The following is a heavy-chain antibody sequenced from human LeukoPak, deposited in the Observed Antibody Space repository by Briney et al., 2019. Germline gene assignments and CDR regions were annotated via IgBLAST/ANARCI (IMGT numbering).Heavy chain of an antibody. D-gene: IGHD3-3*01. CDR1: GFTFSDYY. J-gene: IGHJ3*02. CDR2: ISSTAFTL. CDR3: ARENVFGSAFDI. V-gene: IGHV3-11*04. Sequence: PGGSLRLSCAGSGFTFSDYYMTWIRQAPGKGLEWISYISSTAFTLYYADSVKGRFTMSRDNAKNSVYLQMSGLRAEDTAVYYCARENVFGSAFDIWGQGTMVTVSS.